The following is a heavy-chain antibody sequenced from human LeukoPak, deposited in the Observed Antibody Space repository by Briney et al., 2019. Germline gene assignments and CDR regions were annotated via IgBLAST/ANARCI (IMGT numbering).Heavy chain of an antibody. V-gene: IGHV1-2*02. CDR1: GYTFTGYY. D-gene: IGHD3-10*01. Sequence: GASVKVSCQASGYTFTGYYMHWVRQAPGQGLEWMGWINPNSGGTNYAQKFQGRVTMTRDTSISTAYMELSRLRSDDTAVYYCARDVYGSGSYYKPWGQGTLVSVSS. CDR3: ARDVYGSGSYYKP. CDR2: INPNSGGT. J-gene: IGHJ5*02.